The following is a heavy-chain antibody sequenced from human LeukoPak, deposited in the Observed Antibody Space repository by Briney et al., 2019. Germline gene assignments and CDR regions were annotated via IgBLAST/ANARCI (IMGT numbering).Heavy chain of an antibody. V-gene: IGHV1-8*03. Sequence: ASVKVSCKASGYTFTSYDINWVRQATGQGLEWMGWMNPNSGNTGYAQKFQGRVTITRNTSISTAYMELSSLRSEDTAVYYCARDFTYYYDSSSRKRGNFDYWGQGTLVTVSS. CDR2: MNPNSGNT. J-gene: IGHJ4*02. CDR3: ARDFTYYYDSSSRKRGNFDY. D-gene: IGHD3-22*01. CDR1: GYTFTSYD.